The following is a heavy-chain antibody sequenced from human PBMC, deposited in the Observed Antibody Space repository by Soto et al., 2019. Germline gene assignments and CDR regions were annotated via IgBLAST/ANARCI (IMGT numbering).Heavy chain of an antibody. CDR2: VYYSGNT. Sequence: PSETLSLTCTISGGSISNYYWTWIRQTPGKGLEWIGYVYYSGNTNYNPSLKSRVSISVDMSKNQFSLELSSVTAADTAMYYCAREVDTDVGRLGFYDAFDIWGPGTKVTVSS. CDR3: AREVDTDVGRLGFYDAFDI. J-gene: IGHJ3*02. V-gene: IGHV4-59*01. D-gene: IGHD5-18*01. CDR1: GGSISNYY.